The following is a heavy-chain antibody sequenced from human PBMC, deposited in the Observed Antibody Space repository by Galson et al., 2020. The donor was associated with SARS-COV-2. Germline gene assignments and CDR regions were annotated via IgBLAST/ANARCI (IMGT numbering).Heavy chain of an antibody. D-gene: IGHD1-26*01. Sequence: ETLSLTCSVSGDSISSSKCAWGWIRQPPGKGLEWVGSINSRGSTFYNPFLKRRGTMTIDTSKDQFSLKMSSVTAADTAVYYGARDTGRYYGRWYFDYWGQGTLVTV. CDR1: GDSISSSKCA. J-gene: IGHJ4*02. CDR3: ARDTGRYYGRWYFDY. V-gene: IGHV4-39*07. CDR2: INSRGST.